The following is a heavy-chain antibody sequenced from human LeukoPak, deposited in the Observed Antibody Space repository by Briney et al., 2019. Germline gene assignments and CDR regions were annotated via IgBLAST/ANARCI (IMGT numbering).Heavy chain of an antibody. D-gene: IGHD5-12*01. CDR3: ARADIVATITFDY. Sequence: SETLSLTCTVSGGSISSGGYYWSWIRQHPGKGLEWIGYIYYSGSTYYNPSLKSRVTISVDTSKNQFSLKLSSETAADTAVYYCARADIVATITFDYWGQGTLVTVSS. J-gene: IGHJ4*02. V-gene: IGHV4-31*03. CDR2: IYYSGST. CDR1: GGSISSGGYY.